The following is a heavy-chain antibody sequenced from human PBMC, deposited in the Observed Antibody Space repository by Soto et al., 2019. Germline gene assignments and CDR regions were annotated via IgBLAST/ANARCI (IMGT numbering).Heavy chain of an antibody. J-gene: IGHJ4*02. CDR3: ARETWGGAYYDFWSGYPIFDY. D-gene: IGHD3-3*01. CDR1: GFTFSDYY. V-gene: IGHV3-11*01. CDR2: ISSSGTTI. Sequence: QVQLVESGGGLVKPGGSLRLSCAASGFTFSDYYMSWIRQAPGKGLEWVSYISSSGTTIYYADSVKGRFSISRDNAKNSLYLQMNSLRAEDTAVYYCARETWGGAYYDFWSGYPIFDYWGQGTLVTVSS.